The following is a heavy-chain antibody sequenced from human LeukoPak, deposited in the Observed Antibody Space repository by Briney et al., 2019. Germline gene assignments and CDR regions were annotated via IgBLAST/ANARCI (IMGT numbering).Heavy chain of an antibody. D-gene: IGHD5-24*01. CDR1: GFTFSNYG. CDR3: ARGAFHREYYFDY. CDR2: ISYDGSNK. J-gene: IGHJ4*02. V-gene: IGHV3-30*03. Sequence: GGSLRLSCAASGFTFSNYGMHWVRQAPGKGLEWVAVISYDGSNKYYADSVKGRFTISRDNSKNTLYLQMNSLRAEDTAVYYCARGAFHREYYFDYWGQGTLVTVSS.